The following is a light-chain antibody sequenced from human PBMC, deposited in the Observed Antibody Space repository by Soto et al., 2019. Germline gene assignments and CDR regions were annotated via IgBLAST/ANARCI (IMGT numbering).Light chain of an antibody. CDR1: GSDIGAYNY. Sequence: QSVLTQPPSASGSPGQSVTISCTGTGSDIGAYNYVSWYQQHPGKVPKLIIYEVTKRPSGVPDRFSASKSGNTASLTVSGLXAEDEADYYCSSHGGANNFYVFGTGTKVTVL. CDR3: SSHGGANNFYV. CDR2: EVT. J-gene: IGLJ1*01. V-gene: IGLV2-8*01.